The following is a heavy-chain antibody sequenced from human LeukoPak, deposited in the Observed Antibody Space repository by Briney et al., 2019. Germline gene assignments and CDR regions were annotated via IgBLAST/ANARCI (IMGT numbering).Heavy chain of an antibody. Sequence: GGSLRLSCAASGFTLSSNAMSWVRQAPGKGLEWVSAISGSGGSTYYADSVKGRFTISRDNSKNTLYLQMNSLRAEDTAVYYCAKDWFGELFVDYWGQGTLVTVSS. CDR1: GFTLSSNA. CDR3: AKDWFGELFVDY. J-gene: IGHJ4*02. V-gene: IGHV3-23*01. D-gene: IGHD3-10*01. CDR2: ISGSGGST.